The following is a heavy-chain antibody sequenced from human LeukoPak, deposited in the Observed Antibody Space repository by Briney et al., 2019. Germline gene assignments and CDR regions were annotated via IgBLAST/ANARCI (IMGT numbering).Heavy chain of an antibody. CDR1: GGSVSSGNYY. V-gene: IGHV4-61*01. Sequence: SETLSLTCSVSGGSVSSGNYYWSWIRQPPGRGLEWIAYIFYTGSTNYNPSLKSRVTMSVDTSKNQFSLKLTSVTAADTAVYYCARGPLSRAYGSWGQGTLVTVSS. CDR2: IFYTGST. D-gene: IGHD3-10*01. CDR3: ARGPLSRAYGS. J-gene: IGHJ5*02.